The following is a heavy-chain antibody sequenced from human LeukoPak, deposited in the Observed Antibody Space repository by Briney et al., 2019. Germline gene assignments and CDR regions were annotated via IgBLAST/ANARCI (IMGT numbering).Heavy chain of an antibody. CDR1: GFSFSNSA. J-gene: IGHJ1*01. V-gene: IGHV3-23*01. D-gene: IGHD3-16*01. CDR3: AREDARYNESYTYYLEYFHH. CDR2: ITSRGGYT. Sequence: GGSLRLSCAASGFSFSNSAMTWVRQAPGKGLEWVSDITSRGGYTFYADSVKGRFTISRDNSKNTLYLQMNSLRADDTAVYYCAREDARYNESYTYYLEYFHHWGQGTLVTVSS.